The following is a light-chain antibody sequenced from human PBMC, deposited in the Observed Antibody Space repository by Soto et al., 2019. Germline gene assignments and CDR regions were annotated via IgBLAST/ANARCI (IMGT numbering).Light chain of an antibody. Sequence: EIVLTQSPGTLSLSPGERATLSCRASQSVSSSYLAWYQQKPGQAPRLLIYGASSKATGIPDRFSCSGSGTDLTLTISRLEPEDFAVYYCRQYGSSPPSITFGQGTRLEIK. CDR2: GAS. J-gene: IGKJ5*01. V-gene: IGKV3-20*01. CDR3: RQYGSSPPSIT. CDR1: QSVSSSY.